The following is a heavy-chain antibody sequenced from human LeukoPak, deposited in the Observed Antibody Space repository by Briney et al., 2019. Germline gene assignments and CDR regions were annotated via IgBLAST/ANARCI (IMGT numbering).Heavy chain of an antibody. D-gene: IGHD3-10*01. CDR3: AREGARGAFDI. CDR1: GFTFSSYA. V-gene: IGHV3-30*04. Sequence: GGSLRLSCAASGFTFSSYAMHWVRQAPGKGLEWVAVISYDGSNKNYADSVKGRFTISRDNSKNTLYLQMNSLRAEDTAVYYCAREGARGAFDIWGQGTMVTVSS. J-gene: IGHJ3*02. CDR2: ISYDGSNK.